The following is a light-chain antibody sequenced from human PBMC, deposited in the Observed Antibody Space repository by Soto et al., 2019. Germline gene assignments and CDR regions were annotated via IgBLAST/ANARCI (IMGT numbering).Light chain of an antibody. CDR1: QSLVYSDGNIY. CDR3: MQGTHWPIT. CDR2: KVS. J-gene: IGKJ5*01. Sequence: DVVLTQSPLSLPVTLGQPSSISCTSSQSLVYSDGNIYLFWFQQRPGQSPRRLISKVSDRDSGVPDRFSGSGSGTHFTLKISRVEAEDVGVYYCMQGTHWPITFGQGTRLEIK. V-gene: IGKV2-30*01.